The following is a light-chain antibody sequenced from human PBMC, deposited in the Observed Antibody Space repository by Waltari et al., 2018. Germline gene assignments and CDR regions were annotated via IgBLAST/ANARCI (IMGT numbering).Light chain of an antibody. Sequence: QSVLTQPPSLSAAPGQKVTISCSGSSSNIGYNFVSWYQQFPGTAPKLLIYENNKRPSGIPDRFSGSKSGTSGTLVITGVQTGDEADYYCGSWDSSLSLVFGGGTKLSVL. J-gene: IGLJ2*01. CDR3: GSWDSSLSLV. V-gene: IGLV1-51*02. CDR1: SSNIGYNF. CDR2: ENN.